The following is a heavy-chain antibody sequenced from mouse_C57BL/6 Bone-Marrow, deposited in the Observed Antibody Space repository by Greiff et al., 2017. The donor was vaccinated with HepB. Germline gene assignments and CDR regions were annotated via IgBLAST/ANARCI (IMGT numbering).Heavy chain of an antibody. CDR2: ISSGSSTI. J-gene: IGHJ4*01. CDR1: GFTFSDYG. Sequence: DVQLVESGGGLVKPGGSQKLSCAASGFTFSDYGMHWVRQAPEKGLEWVAYISSGSSTIYYADTVKGRFTISRDNAKNTLFLQMTSLRSEDTAMYYCARWITTVVAHYAMDYWGRGTSVTVSA. CDR3: ARWITTVVAHYAMDY. V-gene: IGHV5-17*01. D-gene: IGHD1-1*01.